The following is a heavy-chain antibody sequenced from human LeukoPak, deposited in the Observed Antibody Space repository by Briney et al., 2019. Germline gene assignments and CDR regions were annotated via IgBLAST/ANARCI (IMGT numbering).Heavy chain of an antibody. D-gene: IGHD6-13*01. CDR1: GFTFSSYS. J-gene: IGHJ4*02. CDR3: AKDRSRIAAAGGRGVGFDYFDY. Sequence: GGSLRLSCAASGFTFSSYSMNWVRQAPGKGLEWVSSISSSSSYIYYADSVKGRFTISRDNAKNSLYLQMNSLRAEDTAVYYCAKDRSRIAAAGGRGVGFDYFDYWGQGTLVTVSS. CDR2: ISSSSSYI. V-gene: IGHV3-21*01.